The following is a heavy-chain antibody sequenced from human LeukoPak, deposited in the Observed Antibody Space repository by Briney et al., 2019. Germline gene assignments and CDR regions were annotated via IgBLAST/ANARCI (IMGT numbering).Heavy chain of an antibody. Sequence: QPGGSLRLSCAASGFTFSGSAMHWVRQASGRGLEWVGRIRSKANSYATAYAASVKGRFTISRDDSKNTAYLQMNSLKTEDTAVYYCTRRNYLIDYWGQGTLVTVSS. V-gene: IGHV3-73*01. CDR3: TRRNYLIDY. CDR2: IRSKANSYAT. J-gene: IGHJ4*02. CDR1: GFTFSGSA. D-gene: IGHD1-7*01.